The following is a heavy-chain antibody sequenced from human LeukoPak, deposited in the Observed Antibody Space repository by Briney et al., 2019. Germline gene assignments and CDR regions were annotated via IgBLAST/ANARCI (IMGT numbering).Heavy chain of an antibody. D-gene: IGHD6-6*01. Sequence: PGGSLRLSCAASGFTVSSNYMSWVRQAPGKGLEWVSVIYSGGSTYYADSVKGRSTISRDNSKNTLYLQMNSLRAEDTAVYYCARDLLSSSGSYYYYYYMDVWGKGTTVTVSS. CDR2: IYSGGST. CDR3: ARDLLSSSGSYYYYYYMDV. CDR1: GFTVSSNY. V-gene: IGHV3-53*01. J-gene: IGHJ6*03.